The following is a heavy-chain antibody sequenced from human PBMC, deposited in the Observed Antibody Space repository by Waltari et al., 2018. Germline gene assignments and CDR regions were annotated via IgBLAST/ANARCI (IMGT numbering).Heavy chain of an antibody. CDR2: IDPSGVRT. J-gene: IGHJ5*02. Sequence: QVQLVQSGAEVKKPGASVKVSCKASGYTFTSYYLHWVRQAPGQGLEWMGVIDPSGVRTDYAQKFQGRVTMTRDTSTSTVYMELSSLRSEDTAVFYCARSGGSSWLDPWGQGTLVTVSS. V-gene: IGHV1-46*01. CDR1: GYTFTSYY. D-gene: IGHD2-15*01. CDR3: ARSGGSSWLDP.